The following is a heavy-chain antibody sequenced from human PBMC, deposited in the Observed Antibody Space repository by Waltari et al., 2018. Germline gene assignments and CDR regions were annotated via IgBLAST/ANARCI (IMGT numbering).Heavy chain of an antibody. J-gene: IGHJ3*02. CDR1: GYPLCIGYY. D-gene: IGHD4-17*01. Sequence: QVQLQVSGPGLVNSSETLSLPCAVSGYPLCIGYYWGWIRQPPGKGREWIVSINHSGSTYDNQSLKSRVTITVDTSKNKFSLKLSSVTAADTAVDYCERHGEYGDYGADAFDIWGQGTMVTVSS. CDR2: INHSGST. V-gene: IGHV4-38-2*01. CDR3: ERHGEYGDYGADAFDI.